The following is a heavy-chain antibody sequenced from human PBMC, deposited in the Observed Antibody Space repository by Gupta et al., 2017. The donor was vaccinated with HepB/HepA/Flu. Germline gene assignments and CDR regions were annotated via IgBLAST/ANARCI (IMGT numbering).Heavy chain of an antibody. J-gene: IGHJ4*01. CDR3: AGSSGWHGQIDY. D-gene: IGHD6-19*01. V-gene: IGHV1-69*04. Sequence: QFHLVQSGAAVKEPGSPVKVSCRASGDTSKNYALSWVRQAPGQGLEWMGWIIPILGTTKYGQKYQGRIKITADRSTNTEYREVNSLTPEDTAIYVCAGSSGWHGQIDYGGHGTLVTVSS. CDR1: GDTSKNYA. CDR2: IIPILGTT.